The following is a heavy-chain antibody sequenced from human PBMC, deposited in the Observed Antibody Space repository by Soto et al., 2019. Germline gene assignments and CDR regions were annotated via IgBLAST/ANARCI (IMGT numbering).Heavy chain of an antibody. V-gene: IGHV3-48*03. CDR1: GFRFSNYE. CDR3: ARDPDSSGYIDAFDI. Sequence: GGSLRLSCAAFGFRFSNYEMNWVRQAPGKGLEWISYINSPGTTIYYADSVKGRFTISRDNAKKSLYLQMNSLRAEDTAIYYCARDPDSSGYIDAFDIWGQGTMVTVSS. CDR2: INSPGTTI. J-gene: IGHJ3*02. D-gene: IGHD3-22*01.